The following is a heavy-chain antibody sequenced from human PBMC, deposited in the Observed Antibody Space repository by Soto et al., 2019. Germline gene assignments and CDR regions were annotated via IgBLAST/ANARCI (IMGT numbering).Heavy chain of an antibody. D-gene: IGHD6-19*01. CDR2: IYSGGST. CDR3: ARHYSSGCDY. CDR1: GGSISSSNYY. V-gene: IGHV4-39*01. J-gene: IGHJ4*02. Sequence: SETLSLTCTVSGGSISSSNYYWGWVRQPPGKGLEWIGSIYSGGSTYYNPSLKSRINISVDTSKNQFSLKLSSVTAADTALYYCARHYSSGCDYWGQGTLVTVSS.